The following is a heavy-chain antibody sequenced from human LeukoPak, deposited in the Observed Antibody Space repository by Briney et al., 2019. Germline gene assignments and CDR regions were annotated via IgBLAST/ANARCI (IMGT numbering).Heavy chain of an antibody. CDR2: INHSGST. V-gene: IGHV4-34*01. J-gene: IGHJ6*02. D-gene: IGHD2-8*01. CDR3: ARAVNGNYYYGMDV. Sequence: SETLSLTCAVYGGSFSGYYWSWIRQPPGKGLEWIGEINHSGSTNYNPSLKSRVTISVGTSKNQFSLKLSSVTAADTAVYYCARAVNGNYYYGMDVWGQGTTVTVSS. CDR1: GGSFSGYY.